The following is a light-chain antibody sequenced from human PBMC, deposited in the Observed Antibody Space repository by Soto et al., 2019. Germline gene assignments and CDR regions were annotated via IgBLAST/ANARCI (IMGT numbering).Light chain of an antibody. Sequence: IQMTQSPSSLSASVGDRVTITCRASQSISSYLNWYQQKPGKAPKVLIYGASNLQSGVPSRFSGSGSGTDFTLAISSLQPEDSATYYCLQDTNYPWTFGQGTKVDIK. CDR2: GAS. CDR1: QSISSY. V-gene: IGKV1-6*01. CDR3: LQDTNYPWT. J-gene: IGKJ1*01.